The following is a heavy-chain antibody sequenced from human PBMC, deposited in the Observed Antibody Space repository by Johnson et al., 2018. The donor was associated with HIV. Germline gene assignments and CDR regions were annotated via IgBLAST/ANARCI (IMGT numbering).Heavy chain of an antibody. CDR3: ARSWAYYYALTDAFDI. J-gene: IGHJ3*02. Sequence: VQLVESGGGLVQPGGSLRLSCAASGFTFDDYAMNWVRQAPGKGLEWVSGISWNSGRTIYADSVKGRFTISRDNAKNSLYLQMNSLRAEDTAVYYCARSWAYYYALTDAFDIWGQGTMVTVSS. CDR2: ISWNSGRT. D-gene: IGHD3-10*01. CDR1: GFTFDDYA. V-gene: IGHV3-9*01.